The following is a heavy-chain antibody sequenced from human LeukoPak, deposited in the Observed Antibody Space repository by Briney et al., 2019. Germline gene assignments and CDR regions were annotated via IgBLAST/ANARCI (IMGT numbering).Heavy chain of an antibody. V-gene: IGHV3-23*01. D-gene: IGHD3-16*01. CDR1: GFTFSSYA. J-gene: IGHJ4*02. CDR2: ISGSGDRT. Sequence: PGGSLRLSCAASGFTFSSYAMTWVRQAPGKGLEWVSGISGSGDRTYYADSVKGRFTISRDNSKNTLYLQMNNLRAEDTALYHCAKDYVGTVPDYFDCWGQGTLAIVSS. CDR3: AKDYVGTVPDYFDC.